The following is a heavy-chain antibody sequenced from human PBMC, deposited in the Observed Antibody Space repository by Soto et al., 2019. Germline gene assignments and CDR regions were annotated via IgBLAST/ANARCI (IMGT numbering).Heavy chain of an antibody. J-gene: IGHJ6*02. CDR1: GDSVSSNSAA. V-gene: IGHV6-1*01. CDR3: ARGSSWYVANYYYYYAMDV. D-gene: IGHD6-13*01. Sequence: SQTLSLTCAISGDSVSSNSAAWNWIRQSPSRDLEWLGRTYYRSKWYNDYAVSVKSRITINPDTSKNQFSLQLNSVTPEDTAVYYCARGSSWYVANYYYYYAMDVWGQGTTVSAP. CDR2: TYYRSKWYN.